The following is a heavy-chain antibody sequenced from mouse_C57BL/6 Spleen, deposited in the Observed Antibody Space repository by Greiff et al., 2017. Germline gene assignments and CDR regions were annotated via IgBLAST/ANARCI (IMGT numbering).Heavy chain of an antibody. CDR1: GYTFTDYE. J-gene: IGHJ2*01. V-gene: IGHV1-15*01. D-gene: IGHD3-1*01. Sequence: QVQLQQSGAELVRPGASVTLSCKASGYTFTDYEMHWVKQTPVHGLEWIGAIDPETGGTAYNQKFKGKAILTADKSSSPAYMELRSLTSEDSAVYYCTGREDYWGQGTTLTVSS. CDR3: TGREDY. CDR2: IDPETGGT.